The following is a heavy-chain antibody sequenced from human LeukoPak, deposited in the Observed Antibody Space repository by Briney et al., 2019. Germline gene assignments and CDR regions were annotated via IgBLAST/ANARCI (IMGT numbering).Heavy chain of an antibody. CDR2: IYTSGST. J-gene: IGHJ4*02. V-gene: IGHV4-4*09. CDR1: GGSISSYY. Sequence: SETLSLTCTVSGGSISSYYWSWIRQPPGKGLEWIGYIYTSGSTNYNPSLKSRVTISVDTSKNQFSLKLSSVTAADTAVYYCARTFKGVSKFDYWGQGALVTVSS. D-gene: IGHD2-8*01. CDR3: ARTFKGVSKFDY.